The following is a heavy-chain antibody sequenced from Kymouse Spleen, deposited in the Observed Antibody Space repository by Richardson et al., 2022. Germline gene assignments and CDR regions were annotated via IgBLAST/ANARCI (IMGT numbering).Heavy chain of an antibody. Sequence: QVQLVESGGGVVQPGRSLRLSCAASGFTFSSYGMHWVRQAPGKGLEWVAVIWYDGSNKYYADSVKGRFTISRDNSKNTLYLQMNSLRAEDTAVYYCAREIWLRFGYYYYGMDVWGQGTTVTVSS. D-gene: IGHD5-12*01. V-gene: IGHV3-33*01. J-gene: IGHJ6*02. CDR2: IWYDGSNK. CDR3: AREIWLRFGYYYYGMDV. CDR1: GFTFSSYG.